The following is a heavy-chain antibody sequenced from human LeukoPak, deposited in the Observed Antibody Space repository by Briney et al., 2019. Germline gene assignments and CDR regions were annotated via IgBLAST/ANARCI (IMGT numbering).Heavy chain of an antibody. CDR2: IKSKTDGGTT. J-gene: IGHJ4*02. V-gene: IGHV3-15*01. CDR3: ATVAFIAVGGFDY. CDR1: GFTFSSYA. Sequence: GGSLRLSCAASGFTFSSYAMSWVRQAPGKGLEWVGRIKSKTDGGTTDYAAPVKGRFTISRDDSRNTLYLQMNSLKTEDTAVYYCATVAFIAVGGFDYWGQGTLVTVSS. D-gene: IGHD6-19*01.